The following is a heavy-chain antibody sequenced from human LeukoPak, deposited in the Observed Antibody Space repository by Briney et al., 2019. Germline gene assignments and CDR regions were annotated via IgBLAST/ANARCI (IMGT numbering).Heavy chain of an antibody. CDR1: GFTFGSYW. CDR3: ARGYSGLY. Sequence: GGSLRLSCAASGFTFGSYWMNWVRQAPGKGLEWVANIKQDGSGKYYVDSVKGRFTISRDNAKNSLYLQMNSLRAEDTAVYYCARGYSGLYWGQGTLVTVSS. J-gene: IGHJ4*02. CDR2: IKQDGSGK. V-gene: IGHV3-7*01. D-gene: IGHD3-10*01.